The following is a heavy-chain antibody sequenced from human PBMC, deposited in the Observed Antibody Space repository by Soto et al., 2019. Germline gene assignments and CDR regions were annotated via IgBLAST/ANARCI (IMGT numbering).Heavy chain of an antibody. Sequence: QVQLVESGGGVVQPGRSLRLSCAASGFTFSSYGMHWVRQPPGKGLEWGAVIWYGGSNKYYADSVKGRFTISRDNSKAPLYLQLNSLRAEDTAVYYCASVLGIRGSSWTDSWGQGTLVTVSS. CDR3: ASVLGIRGSSWTDS. D-gene: IGHD6-13*01. V-gene: IGHV3-33*03. J-gene: IGHJ5*01. CDR2: IWYGGSNK. CDR1: GFTFSSYG.